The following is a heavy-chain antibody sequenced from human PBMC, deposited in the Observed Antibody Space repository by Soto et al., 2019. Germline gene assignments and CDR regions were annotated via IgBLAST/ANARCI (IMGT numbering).Heavy chain of an antibody. CDR2: ISSNSAYI. V-gene: IGHV3-21*01. CDR3: TREVARDSSARCWFAP. Sequence: GGSLSLSCSASGFTFRSFTMNWVRQAPGKGLEWVSTISSNSAYIYYTDALRGRFTISRDNAKNSLHLKMNSLRAEDTAVYYCTREVARDSSARCWFAPRGQGTPGTVSS. CDR1: GFTFRSFT. D-gene: IGHD6-13*01. J-gene: IGHJ5*02.